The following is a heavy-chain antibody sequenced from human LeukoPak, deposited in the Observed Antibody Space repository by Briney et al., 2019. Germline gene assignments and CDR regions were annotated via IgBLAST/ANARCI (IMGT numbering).Heavy chain of an antibody. CDR2: MNPNSGNT. J-gene: IGHJ6*03. CDR1: GYTFTSYD. CDR3: ARDSASPSYYYYMDV. D-gene: IGHD1-26*01. V-gene: IGHV1-8*02. Sequence: GASVKVSCKASGYTFTSYDINWVRQATGQGLEWMGWMNPNSGNTGYAQKFQGRVTMTRDTSISTAYMELSRLRSDDTAVYYCARDSASPSYYYYMDVWGKGTTVTVSS.